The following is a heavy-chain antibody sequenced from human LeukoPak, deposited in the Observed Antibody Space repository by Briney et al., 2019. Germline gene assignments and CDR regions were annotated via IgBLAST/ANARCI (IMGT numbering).Heavy chain of an antibody. D-gene: IGHD2-15*01. J-gene: IGHJ6*02. CDR1: GFTFSSYS. CDR3: ARGLYCSGGSCYPGSPSVYYYGMDV. CDR2: ISSSSYI. Sequence: GGSLRLSCAASGFTFSSYSMNWVRQAPGKGLEWVSSISSSSYIYYADSVKGRFTISRDNAKNSLYLQMNGLRAEDTAVYYCARGLYCSGGSCYPGSPSVYYYGMDVWGQGTTVTVSS. V-gene: IGHV3-21*01.